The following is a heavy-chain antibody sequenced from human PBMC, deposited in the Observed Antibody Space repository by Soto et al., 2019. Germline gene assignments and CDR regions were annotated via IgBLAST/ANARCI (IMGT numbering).Heavy chain of an antibody. CDR2: VSGSGSRT. CDR3: AVLTTVTGAAY. V-gene: IGHV3-23*01. D-gene: IGHD4-17*01. Sequence: EVRLLESGGGLVQPGGSLRLSCAASGFMFSSYVMSWVRQAPGKGLEWVSGVSGSGSRTYYADSAKGRFSISRDSSRDALYLQLHRRSAEEAAVYYCAVLTTVTGAAYWGPGTVVPVPS. CDR1: GFMFSSYV. J-gene: IGHJ4*01.